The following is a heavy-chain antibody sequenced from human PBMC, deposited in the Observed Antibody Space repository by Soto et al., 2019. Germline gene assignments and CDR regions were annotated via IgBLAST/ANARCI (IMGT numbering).Heavy chain of an antibody. J-gene: IGHJ4*02. Sequence: PSETLSLTCTVSGGSISSYYWSWIRQPPGKGLGWIGYIYYSGSTNYNPSLKSRVTISVDTSKNQFSLKLSSVTAADTAVYYCARARFYLDYWGQGTLVTVSS. CDR1: GGSISSYY. V-gene: IGHV4-59*01. CDR3: ARARFYLDY. CDR2: IYYSGST.